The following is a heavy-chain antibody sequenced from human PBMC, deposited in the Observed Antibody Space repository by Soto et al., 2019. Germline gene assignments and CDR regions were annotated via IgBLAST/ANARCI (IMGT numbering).Heavy chain of an antibody. CDR2: ISAHNGNT. J-gene: IGHJ4*02. CDR3: ARGRYGDY. CDR1: GYGFTTYG. D-gene: IGHD1-1*01. Sequence: QVHLVQSGAEVKKPGASVKVSCKGSGYGFTTYGITWVRQAPGQGLEWMAWISAHNGNTNYAQKLQGRVTVTKDTSTSTAYMDLRILRSDDTAVYYCARGRYGDYWGQGVLVNVSS. V-gene: IGHV1-18*01.